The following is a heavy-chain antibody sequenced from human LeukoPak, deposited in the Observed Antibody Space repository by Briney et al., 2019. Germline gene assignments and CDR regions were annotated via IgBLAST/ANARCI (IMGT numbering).Heavy chain of an antibody. Sequence: SETLSLTCTVSGGSVTTGYYYWGWIRQPPGKALEWIGSFYYSGSTYYNPSLQSRVTISVDTSETQFSLRLNSVTAADTAVYYCARFYYGSGSYVSNFDYWGQGTLVTVSS. D-gene: IGHD3-10*01. CDR3: ARFYYGSGSYVSNFDY. V-gene: IGHV4-39*01. CDR2: FYYSGST. CDR1: GGSVTTGYYY. J-gene: IGHJ4*02.